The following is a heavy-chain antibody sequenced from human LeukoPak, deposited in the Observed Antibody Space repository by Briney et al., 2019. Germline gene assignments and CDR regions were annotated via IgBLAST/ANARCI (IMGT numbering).Heavy chain of an antibody. J-gene: IGHJ4*02. CDR1: GFTFGTYW. CDR2: IKYDGSEK. CDR3: ARDVGLSGYDLNDY. Sequence: PGGSLRLSCVDSGFTFGTYWMTWVRQAPGKGLERVANIKYDGSEKYYVDSVKGRVTISRDNAKNSLYLQMNSLRVGDTAVYYCARDVGLSGYDLNDYWGQGTLVTVSS. D-gene: IGHD5-12*01. V-gene: IGHV3-7*01.